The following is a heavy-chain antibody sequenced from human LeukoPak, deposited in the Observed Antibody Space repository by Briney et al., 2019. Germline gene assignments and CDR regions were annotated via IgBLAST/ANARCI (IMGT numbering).Heavy chain of an antibody. Sequence: GASLKISCKGSGSIFTSYWISWVRQMPGKGLEWMGRIDPSDSYTNYSPSFQGHVTISADKSISTAYLQWSSLKASDTAMYYCARLSSSWSTGLDYWGQGTLVTVSS. D-gene: IGHD6-13*01. CDR3: ARLSSSWSTGLDY. CDR2: IDPSDSYT. V-gene: IGHV5-10-1*01. CDR1: GSIFTSYW. J-gene: IGHJ4*02.